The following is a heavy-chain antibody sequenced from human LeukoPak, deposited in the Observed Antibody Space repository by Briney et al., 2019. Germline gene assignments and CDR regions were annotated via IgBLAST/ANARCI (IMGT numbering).Heavy chain of an antibody. J-gene: IGHJ5*02. CDR1: GYSFTSYW. CDR2: IYPGDSDT. V-gene: IGHV5-51*01. Sequence: GESLKISCKGSGYSFTSYWIGWVRQMPGKGPEWMGIIYPGDSDTRYSPSFQCQVTISADKSISTAYLQWSSLKASDTAMYYCAGQSARQKLELVDPWGQGTLVTVSS. CDR3: AGQSARQKLELVDP. D-gene: IGHD1-7*01.